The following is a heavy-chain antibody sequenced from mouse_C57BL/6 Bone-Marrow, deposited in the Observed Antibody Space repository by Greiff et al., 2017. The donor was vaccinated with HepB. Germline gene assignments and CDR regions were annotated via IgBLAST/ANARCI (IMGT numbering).Heavy chain of an antibody. CDR1: GFSLTSYG. J-gene: IGHJ2*01. Sequence: VMLVESGPGLVQPSQSLSITCTVSGFSLTSYGVHWVRQSPGKGLEWLGVIWSGGSTDYNAAFISRLSISKDNSKSQVFFKMNSLQADDTAIYYCARNWAYSNYYFDYWGQGTTLTVSS. CDR3: ARNWAYSNYYFDY. V-gene: IGHV2-2*01. CDR2: IWSGGST. D-gene: IGHD2-5*01.